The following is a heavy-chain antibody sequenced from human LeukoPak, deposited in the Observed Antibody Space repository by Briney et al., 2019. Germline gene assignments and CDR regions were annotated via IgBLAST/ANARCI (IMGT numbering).Heavy chain of an antibody. CDR1: GYTFTSYD. CDR2: MNPNSGDT. CDR3: ARDWGIAVAATDY. D-gene: IGHD6-19*01. J-gene: IGHJ4*02. Sequence: GASVKVSCKASGYTFTSYDINWVRQATGQGLEWMGWMNPNSGDTDYAQQFQGRVTMTTNTSINTAYMELSSLRSQDTAVYYCARDWGIAVAATDYWGQGTLVTVSS. V-gene: IGHV1-8*01.